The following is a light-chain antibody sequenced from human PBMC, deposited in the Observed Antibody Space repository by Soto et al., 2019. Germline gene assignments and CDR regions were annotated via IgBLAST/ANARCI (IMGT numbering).Light chain of an antibody. CDR3: QQYDKYWT. Sequence: VKMTKSPSALSAYVEDRVTITFRASQTISSWLALYKQKPGKAPKLLIYKASTLKSGVPSRFSGSGSGTEFTLTITSLQADDFATYYCQQYDKYWTFGQGTKVDIK. J-gene: IGKJ1*01. CDR1: QTISSW. V-gene: IGKV1-5*03. CDR2: KAS.